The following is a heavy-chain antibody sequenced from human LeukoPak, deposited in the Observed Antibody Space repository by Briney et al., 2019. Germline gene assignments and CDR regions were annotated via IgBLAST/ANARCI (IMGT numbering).Heavy chain of an antibody. D-gene: IGHD1-14*01. V-gene: IGHV3-23*01. Sequence: PGGSLRLSCAASGFTFSSYAMSWVRQAPGKGLEWVSAISGGGGGTYYADSVKGRFTISRDNSKKTLYLQMNSLRGEDTAVYYCAREGGSPRNVGTFDYWGQGTLVTVSS. CDR3: AREGGSPRNVGTFDY. CDR2: ISGGGGGT. J-gene: IGHJ4*02. CDR1: GFTFSSYA.